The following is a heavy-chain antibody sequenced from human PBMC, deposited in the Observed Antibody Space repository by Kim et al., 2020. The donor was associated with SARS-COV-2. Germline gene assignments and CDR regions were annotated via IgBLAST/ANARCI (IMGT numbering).Heavy chain of an antibody. D-gene: IGHD3-22*01. V-gene: IGHV3-21*01. CDR2: ISPSGHT. J-gene: IGHJ4*02. CDR1: GFIFSSYF. Sequence: GGSLRLSCAASGFIFSSYFMNWVRQAPGKGLEWVSSISPSGHTHYADSVKGRFTVSRDNAKNSLYLQINSLRAEDTAVYYCARDPMADLADYYDSPEEPSFDYWGQGTLVTVSS. CDR3: ARDPMADLADYYDSPEEPSFDY.